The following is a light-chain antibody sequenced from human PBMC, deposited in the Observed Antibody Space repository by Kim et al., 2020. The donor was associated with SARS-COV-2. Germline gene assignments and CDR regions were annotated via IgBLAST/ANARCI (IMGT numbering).Light chain of an antibody. V-gene: IGLV3-1*01. CDR1: KLGDKY. CDR2: QDS. J-gene: IGLJ2*01. CDR3: QAWDSSTVV. Sequence: SYELTQPPSVSVSPGQTASITCSGDKLGDKYACWYQQKPGQSPVLDIYQDSKRPSGIPERFSGSNSGNTATLTISGTQAMDEADYYCQAWDSSTVVFGGGTQLPS.